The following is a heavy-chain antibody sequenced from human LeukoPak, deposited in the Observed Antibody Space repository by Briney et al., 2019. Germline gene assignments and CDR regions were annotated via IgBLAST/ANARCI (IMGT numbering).Heavy chain of an antibody. Sequence: SETLSLTCTVSGGSISSSSYYWGWIRQPPGKGLEWIGSIYYSGSTYYNPSLKSRVTISVDTSKNQFSLKLSSVTAADTAVYYCARQVYSSNFDYWGQGTLVTDSS. J-gene: IGHJ4*02. V-gene: IGHV4-39*01. D-gene: IGHD2-8*01. CDR1: GGSISSSSYY. CDR3: ARQVYSSNFDY. CDR2: IYYSGST.